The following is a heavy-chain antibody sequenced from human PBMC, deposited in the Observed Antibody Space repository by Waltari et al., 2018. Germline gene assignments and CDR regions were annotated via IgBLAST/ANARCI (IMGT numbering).Heavy chain of an antibody. CDR3: SRATFPAYLLKPFDY. CDR2: IIPIFGTA. CDR1: GGTFSSYA. J-gene: IGHJ4*01. V-gene: IGHV1-69*08. Sequence: QVQLVQSGAEVKKPGSSVKVSCKASGGTFSSYAISWVRQAPGPGLEWMGRIIPIFGTANYAQKFQCRVTITADKSPSTAYMELSSLRSEYTSVYYCSRATFPAYLLKPFDYWGPRTLVTVSS.